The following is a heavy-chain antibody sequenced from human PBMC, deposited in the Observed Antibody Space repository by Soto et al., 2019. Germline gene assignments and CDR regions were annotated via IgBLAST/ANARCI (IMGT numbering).Heavy chain of an antibody. V-gene: IGHV1-46*01. CDR2: INPSGGST. J-gene: IGHJ6*03. Sequence: ASVKVSCKASGYTFTSYYMHWVRQAPGQGLEWMGIINPSGGSTSYAQKFQGRVTMTTDTSTSTAYMELRSLRSDDTAVYYCARDNEYSNPAPIYYYYYMDVWGKGTTVTVSS. D-gene: IGHD6-6*01. CDR1: GYTFTSYY. CDR3: ARDNEYSNPAPIYYYYYMDV.